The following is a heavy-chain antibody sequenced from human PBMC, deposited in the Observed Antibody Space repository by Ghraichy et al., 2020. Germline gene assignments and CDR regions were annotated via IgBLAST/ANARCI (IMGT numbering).Heavy chain of an antibody. V-gene: IGHV1-8*01. CDR1: GYTFTSYD. CDR2: MNPNSGNT. J-gene: IGHJ6*02. CDR3: ARSLPRWLRYGMDV. D-gene: IGHD5-12*01. Sequence: ASVKVSCKASGYTFTSYDINWVRQATGQGLEWMGWMNPNSGNTGYAQKFQGRVSMTRNTSISTVYIELSSLRSEDTAVYYCARSLPRWLRYGMDVWGQGTTVTVSS.